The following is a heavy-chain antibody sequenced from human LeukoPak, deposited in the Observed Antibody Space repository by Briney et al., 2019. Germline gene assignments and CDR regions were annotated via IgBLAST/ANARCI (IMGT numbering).Heavy chain of an antibody. CDR2: IIPIFGTA. CDR3: ASGDYYDRSGYYSGSYDY. CDR1: GGTFSSYA. J-gene: IGHJ4*02. Sequence: ASVKVSCKASGGTFSSYAISWVRQAPGQGLEWMGGIIPIFGTANYAQKFQGRVTITADKSTSTAYMELSSLRSEDTAVYYCASGDYYDRSGYYSGSYDYWGQGTLVTVSS. V-gene: IGHV1-69*06. D-gene: IGHD3-22*01.